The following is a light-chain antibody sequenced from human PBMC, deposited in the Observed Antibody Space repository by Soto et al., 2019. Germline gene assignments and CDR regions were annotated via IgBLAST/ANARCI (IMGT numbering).Light chain of an antibody. Sequence: DIQICQSPSTLSASVGDRVTITCRASQSISNWLAWYQQKPGKAPKLLIYKASSLESGVPSRFSGSGSGTEFTLTISSLQPDDFATYYCQQYNSYSRAFGQGTKVDVK. J-gene: IGKJ1*01. CDR2: KAS. CDR3: QQYNSYSRA. CDR1: QSISNW. V-gene: IGKV1-5*03.